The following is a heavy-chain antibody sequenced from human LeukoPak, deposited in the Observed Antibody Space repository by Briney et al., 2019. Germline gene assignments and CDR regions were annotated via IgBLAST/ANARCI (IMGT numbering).Heavy chain of an antibody. CDR1: GFTFSSYW. D-gene: IGHD6-6*01. V-gene: IGHV3-74*01. CDR2: INSDGSST. Sequence: GGSLRLSCAASGFTFSSYWMHWVRQAPGKGLVWVSRINSDGSSTSYADSVKGRFTISRDNAKNTLYLQMNSLRAEDTAVYYCARTVSSLDAFDIWGQGTMVTVSS. J-gene: IGHJ3*02. CDR3: ARTVSSLDAFDI.